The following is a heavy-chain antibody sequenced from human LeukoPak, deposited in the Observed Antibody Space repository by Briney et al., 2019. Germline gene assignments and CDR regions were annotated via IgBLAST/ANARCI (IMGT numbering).Heavy chain of an antibody. CDR1: GLTFSNYW. J-gene: IGHJ4*02. CDR2: VDNGGSGR. V-gene: IGHV3-74*03. D-gene: IGHD2-8*02. CDR3: ARGGYGTGIDY. Sequence: PGGSLRLSCAASGLTFSNYWMHWVRHAPGKGLVWVSYVDNGGSGREYADSVKGRFTISRDNAKSMVYLQMNSLRAEDTAVYYCARGGYGTGIDYWGQGTLVTVSS.